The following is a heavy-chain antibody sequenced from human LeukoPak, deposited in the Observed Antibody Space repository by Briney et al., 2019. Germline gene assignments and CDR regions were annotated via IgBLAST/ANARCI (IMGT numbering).Heavy chain of an antibody. CDR2: MSAYSGNT. CDR1: GYTFTSYD. CDR3: ARDGSGWYWSMDY. D-gene: IGHD6-19*01. V-gene: IGHV1-18*01. J-gene: IGHJ4*02. Sequence: ASVKVSCKASGYTFTSYDINWVRQATGQGLEWMGWMSAYSGNTNYAQKLQGRVTMTTDTSTSTAYMELRSLRSDDTAVYYCARDGSGWYWSMDYWGQGTLVTVSS.